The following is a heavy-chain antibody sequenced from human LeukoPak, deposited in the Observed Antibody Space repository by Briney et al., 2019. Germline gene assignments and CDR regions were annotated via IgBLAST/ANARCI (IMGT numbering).Heavy chain of an antibody. CDR1: GFTLSDYE. CDR2: ISSSGSTK. D-gene: IGHD6-13*01. CDR3: ARGLYSSSWYAFDC. Sequence: GGSLRLSCAGSGFTLSDYEMYWVRKATGAVLNWVSYISSSGSTKFYADSVEGRFTICRDDAKNSVYLQMDSLRAEDAAVYYCARGLYSSSWYAFDCWGQGTLVSVSS. V-gene: IGHV3-48*03. J-gene: IGHJ4*02.